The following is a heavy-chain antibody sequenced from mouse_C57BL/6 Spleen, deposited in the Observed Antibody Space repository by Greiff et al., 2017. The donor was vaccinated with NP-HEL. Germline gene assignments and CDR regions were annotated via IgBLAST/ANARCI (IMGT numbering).Heavy chain of an antibody. J-gene: IGHJ2*01. CDR2: ISNGGGST. CDR1: GFTFSDYY. Sequence: DVMLVESGGGLVQPGGSLKLSCAASGFTFSDYYMYWVRQTPEKRLEWVAYISNGGGSTYYPDTVKGRFTISRDNAKNTLYLQMSRLKSEDTAMYYCARRAGYAAIDYWGQGTTLTVSS. D-gene: IGHD2-2*01. CDR3: ARRAGYAAIDY. V-gene: IGHV5-12*01.